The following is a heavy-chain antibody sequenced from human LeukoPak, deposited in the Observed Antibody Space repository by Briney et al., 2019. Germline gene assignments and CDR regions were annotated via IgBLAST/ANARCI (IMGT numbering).Heavy chain of an antibody. CDR2: ISSSSSTI. V-gene: IGHV3-48*04. J-gene: IGHJ4*02. CDR1: GFTFNSFT. CDR3: ARGRDTVTWDY. D-gene: IGHD4-17*01. Sequence: PGRSLRLSCAASGFTFNSFTMHWVRQAPGKGLEWVSYISSSSSTIYYADSVKGRFTISRDNAKNSLYLQMNSLRAEDTAVYYCARGRDTVTWDYWGQGTLVTVSS.